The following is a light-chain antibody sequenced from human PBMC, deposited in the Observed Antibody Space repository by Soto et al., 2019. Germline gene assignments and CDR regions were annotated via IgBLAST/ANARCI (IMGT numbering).Light chain of an antibody. CDR1: QSVSSN. CDR3: QQYNNWPST. V-gene: IGKV3D-15*01. Sequence: EIVMTQSPATLSVSPGERATLSCRASQSVSSNLAWYQQKPGQAPRLLIYGASTRATGIPARFSGSGSGTEFTLTISSLQSEDFAAYYCQQYNNWPSTFGQGTRLEIK. J-gene: IGKJ5*01. CDR2: GAS.